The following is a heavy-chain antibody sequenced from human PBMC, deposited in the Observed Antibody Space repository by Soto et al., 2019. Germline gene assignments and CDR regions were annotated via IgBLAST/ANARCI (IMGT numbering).Heavy chain of an antibody. CDR2: INPSGGST. CDR1: GYTFTGYY. J-gene: IGHJ5*02. CDR3: ARDLVDYYDSSGYGNWFDP. Sequence: ASVKVSCKASGYTFTGYYMHWVRQAPGQGLEWMGIINPSGGSTSYAQKFQGRVTMTRDTSTSTVYMELSSLRSEDTAVYYCARDLVDYYDSSGYGNWFDPWGQGTLVTVS. D-gene: IGHD3-22*01. V-gene: IGHV1-46*01.